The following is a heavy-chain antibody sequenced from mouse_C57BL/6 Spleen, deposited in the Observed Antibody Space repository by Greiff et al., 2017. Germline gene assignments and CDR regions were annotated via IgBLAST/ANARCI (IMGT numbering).Heavy chain of an antibody. CDR3: AGYYYGSEVYYDD. V-gene: IGHV1-64*01. CDR2: IHPNSGST. D-gene: IGHD1-1*01. Sequence: QVQLQQPGAELVKPGASVKLSCKASGYTFTSYWMHWVKQRPGQGLEWIGMIHPNSGSTNYNEKFKSKATLTVDKSSSTAYMQLSSLTSEDTAVYYCAGYYYGSEVYYDDWGQGTTLTVSS. J-gene: IGHJ2*01. CDR1: GYTFTSYW.